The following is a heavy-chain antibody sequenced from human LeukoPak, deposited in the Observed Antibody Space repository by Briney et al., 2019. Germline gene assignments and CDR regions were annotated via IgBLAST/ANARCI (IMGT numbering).Heavy chain of an antibody. CDR3: GRDPSARVTIDF. Sequence: PGRSLRLSCAASGFTFSNYAMHWVRQAPGKGLEWVAIVSHDGRNQYYAESVKGRFTISRGSSKNTVSLQMNSLRAGDSALYYCGRDPSARVTIDFWGQGTLVTVSS. D-gene: IGHD5-24*01. CDR2: VSHDGRNQ. CDR1: GFTFSNYA. J-gene: IGHJ4*02. V-gene: IGHV3-30*04.